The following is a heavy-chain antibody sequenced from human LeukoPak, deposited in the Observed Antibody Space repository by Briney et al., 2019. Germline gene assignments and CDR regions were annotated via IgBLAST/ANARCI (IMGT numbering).Heavy chain of an antibody. CDR3: ARVTLRGGYMDV. J-gene: IGHJ6*03. V-gene: IGHV4-59*01. Sequence: SETLSLTCSVSGGSISSYYWSWIRQPPGRGLEWIGYIYYSGRTSYNPSLKSRVTISVDTSKNQFSLKLSSVTAADTAVYYCARVTLRGGYMDVWGKGTTVTISS. CDR1: GGSISSYY. D-gene: IGHD3-16*01. CDR2: IYYSGRT.